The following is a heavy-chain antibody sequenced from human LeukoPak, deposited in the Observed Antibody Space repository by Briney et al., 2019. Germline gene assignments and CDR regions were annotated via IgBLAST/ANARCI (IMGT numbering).Heavy chain of an antibody. CDR3: ARALGSGTHYYYYYMDV. CDR2: VSGYNGNT. D-gene: IGHD1-7*01. J-gene: IGHJ6*03. Sequence: GASVKLSFKASGYTFPNYGVSWVRQAPGQGLEWMGWVSGYNGNTNFAKNVQGRVTMTTDTSTSTAYMELRSLISDDTAVYYCARALGSGTHYYYYYMDVWGKGTTVTVSS. CDR1: GYTFPNYG. V-gene: IGHV1-18*01.